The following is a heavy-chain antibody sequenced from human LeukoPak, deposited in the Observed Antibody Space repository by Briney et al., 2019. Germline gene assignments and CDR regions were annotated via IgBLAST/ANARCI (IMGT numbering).Heavy chain of an antibody. J-gene: IGHJ4*02. CDR3: AKDTSIGRYCTNGVCSPFDY. Sequence: GGSLRLSCAASGFTFSSYDMSWVRQAPGKGLEWVSAISGSGGSTYYADSVKGRFTISRDNSKNTLYLQMNSLRAEDTALYYCAKDTSIGRYCTNGVCSPFDYWGQGTLVTVSS. CDR2: ISGSGGST. CDR1: GFTFSSYD. V-gene: IGHV3-23*01. D-gene: IGHD2-8*01.